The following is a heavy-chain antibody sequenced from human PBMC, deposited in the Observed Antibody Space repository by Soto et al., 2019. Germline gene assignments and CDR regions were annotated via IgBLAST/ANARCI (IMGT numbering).Heavy chain of an antibody. Sequence: EVQLVESGGGLVQPGGSLRLSCAASGFTFSSYGMNSGRQAPGKGLEWVSYISSSTTIYYADSVKGRFTIFRDNATNSLYLQMNSLRDEDTAVYYCARSPYYYDSSNYYGYWGQGTLVTVSS. CDR3: ARSPYYYDSSNYYGY. V-gene: IGHV3-48*02. CDR2: ISSSTTI. J-gene: IGHJ4*02. D-gene: IGHD3-22*01. CDR1: GFTFSSYG.